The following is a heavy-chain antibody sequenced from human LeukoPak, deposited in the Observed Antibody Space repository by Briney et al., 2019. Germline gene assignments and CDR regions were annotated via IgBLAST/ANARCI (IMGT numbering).Heavy chain of an antibody. CDR1: GGSMRSYY. V-gene: IGHV4-59*01. D-gene: IGHD3-22*01. CDR2: FYYSGST. CDR3: ARVYYDSSGYPFDY. Sequence: SEPVSLTCTVSGGSMRSYYWIWLRQPPGKGLKWFGYFYYSGSTNYNPSLKSRVTISVDTSKNQYSLKLSSVTAADTAVYYCARVYYDSSGYPFDYWGQGTLVTVSS. J-gene: IGHJ4*02.